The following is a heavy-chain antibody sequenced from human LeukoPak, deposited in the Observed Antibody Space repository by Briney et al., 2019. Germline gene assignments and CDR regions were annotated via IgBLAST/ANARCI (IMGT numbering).Heavy chain of an antibody. D-gene: IGHD1-7*01. CDR2: IAPDGSDR. Sequence: PGGSLRLSCAASAFTFSRYWTYWVRQAPERGPVWVSGIAPDGSDRRYADSVKGRFTISRDNAKNTLYLQMNSLRAEDTAVYYCATYNWDYDVDYWGQGTLVTVSS. V-gene: IGHV3-74*01. J-gene: IGHJ4*02. CDR3: ATYNWDYDVDY. CDR1: AFTFSRYW.